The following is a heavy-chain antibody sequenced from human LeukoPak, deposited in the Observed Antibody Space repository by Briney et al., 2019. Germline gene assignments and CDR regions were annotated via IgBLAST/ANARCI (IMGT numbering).Heavy chain of an antibody. CDR3: ARAATYYDFWSGYYRWYRFDP. V-gene: IGHV4-59*11. D-gene: IGHD3-3*01. CDR1: GGSISSHY. CDR2: IYYSGST. Sequence: SETLSLTCTVSGGSISSHYWSWIRQPPGKGLEWIGHIYYSGSTNYNPSLKSRVTISVDTSKNQFSLQLSSVTAADTAVYYCARAATYYDFWSGYYRWYRFDPWGQGTLVTVSS. J-gene: IGHJ5*02.